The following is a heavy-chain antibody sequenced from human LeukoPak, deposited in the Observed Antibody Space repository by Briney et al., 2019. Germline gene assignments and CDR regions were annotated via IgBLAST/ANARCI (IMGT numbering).Heavy chain of an antibody. CDR1: GGSISSYY. J-gene: IGHJ6*03. D-gene: IGHD4-11*01. CDR3: ARRSRGIDSIRSDDYSNYDHYYYYMDV. V-gene: IGHV4-4*09. Sequence: SETLSLTCTVSGGSISSYYWSWIRQPPGKGLEWIGYIYTSGSTNYNPSLKSRVTISVDTSRNQFSLKLSSVTAADTAVYYCARRSRGIDSIRSDDYSNYDHYYYYMDVWGKGTTVTVSS. CDR2: IYTSGST.